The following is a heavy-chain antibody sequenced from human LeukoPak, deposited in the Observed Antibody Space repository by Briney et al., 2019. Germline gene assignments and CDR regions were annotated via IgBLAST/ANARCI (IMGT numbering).Heavy chain of an antibody. CDR2: ISYDGSNK. V-gene: IGHV3-30-3*01. Sequence: GGSLTLSCAPSGFTFSSYAIHWVRHAPGKGLEWVAVISYDGSNKYYGDSVKGRFTISRDNSKNTLYLQMNSLRAEDTAVYYCARGPYSGSYCHYWGQGTLVTVSS. CDR3: ARGPYSGSYCHY. J-gene: IGHJ4*02. CDR1: GFTFSSYA. D-gene: IGHD1-26*01.